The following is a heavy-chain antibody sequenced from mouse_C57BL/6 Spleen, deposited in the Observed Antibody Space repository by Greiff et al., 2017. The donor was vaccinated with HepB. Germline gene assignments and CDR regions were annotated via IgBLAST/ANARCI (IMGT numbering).Heavy chain of an antibody. CDR3: ARRDGYYVHWYFDV. CDR2: ISSGSSTI. V-gene: IGHV5-17*01. D-gene: IGHD2-3*01. CDR1: GFTFSDYG. Sequence: EVQLVESGGGLVKPGGSLKLSCAASGFTFSDYGMHWVRQAPEKGLEWVAYISSGSSTIYYADTVKGRFTISRDNAKNTLFLQMHRLRSEDTAMYYGARRDGYYVHWYFDVWGTGTTVTGSS. J-gene: IGHJ1*03.